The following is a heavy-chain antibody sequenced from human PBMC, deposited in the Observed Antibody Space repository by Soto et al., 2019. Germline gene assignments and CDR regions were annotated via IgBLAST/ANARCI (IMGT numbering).Heavy chain of an antibody. CDR3: ASSSSARLKYGMDV. D-gene: IGHD6-6*01. Sequence: GASVKVSCKASGGTFSSCAISWVRQAPGQGLEWMGGIIPIFGTANYAQKFQGRVTITADESTSTAYMELSSLRSEDTAVYYCASSSSARLKYGMDVWGQGTTVTVSS. CDR1: GGTFSSCA. CDR2: IIPIFGTA. V-gene: IGHV1-69*13. J-gene: IGHJ6*02.